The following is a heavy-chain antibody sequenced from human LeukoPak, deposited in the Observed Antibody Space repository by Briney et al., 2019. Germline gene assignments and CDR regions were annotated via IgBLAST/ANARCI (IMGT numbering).Heavy chain of an antibody. CDR1: GYTFTGYY. J-gene: IGHJ5*02. V-gene: IGHV1-2*02. CDR3: ARYLHYYGSGSYSWFDP. Sequence: GASVKVSCKASGYTFTGYYMHWVRQAPGQGLEWMGWINPNSGGTNYAQKFQGRVTMTRDTSISTAYMELSRLRSDDTAVYYCARYLHYYGSGSYSWFDPWGQGTLVTVSS. CDR2: INPNSGGT. D-gene: IGHD3-10*01.